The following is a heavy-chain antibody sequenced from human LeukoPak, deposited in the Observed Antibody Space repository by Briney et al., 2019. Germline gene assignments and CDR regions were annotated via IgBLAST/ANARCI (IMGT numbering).Heavy chain of an antibody. Sequence: GSSVKVSCKASGGTFSSYAISWVRQAPGQGLEWMGGIIPIFGTANYAQKFQGRVTITADESTRTAYMELSSLRSEDTAVYYCARRGYDYVWGSYRAPDYWGQGTLVTVSS. CDR2: IIPIFGTA. J-gene: IGHJ4*02. D-gene: IGHD3-16*02. CDR1: GGTFSSYA. CDR3: ARRGYDYVWGSYRAPDY. V-gene: IGHV1-69*01.